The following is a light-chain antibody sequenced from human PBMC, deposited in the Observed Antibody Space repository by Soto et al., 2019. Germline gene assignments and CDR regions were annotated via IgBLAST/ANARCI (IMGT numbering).Light chain of an antibody. Sequence: QSVLTQPPSVSGAPGQRVTISCTGSSSNIGAGYDVHWYQQLPGTAPKLLIYGNSNRPSGVPDRFSGSKSGTSASLAITGLQAEDEADYYCQSYDSSRSGPCVFGTGTKVTVL. V-gene: IGLV1-40*01. J-gene: IGLJ1*01. CDR3: QSYDSSRSGPCV. CDR2: GNS. CDR1: SSNIGAGYD.